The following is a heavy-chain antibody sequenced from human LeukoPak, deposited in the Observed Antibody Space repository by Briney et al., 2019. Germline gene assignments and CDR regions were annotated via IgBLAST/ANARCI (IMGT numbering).Heavy chain of an antibody. CDR3: ARSLVPRLYYFDY. CDR2: ISSSSSTI. V-gene: IGHV3-48*01. CDR1: GFTFSSYS. Sequence: GGSLRLSCAASGFTFSSYSINWVRQAPGKGLEWVSYISSSSSTIYYADSVKGRFTISRDNAKNSLYLQMNSLRAEDTAVYYCARSLVPRLYYFDYWGQGTLVTVSS. D-gene: IGHD3-16*01. J-gene: IGHJ4*02.